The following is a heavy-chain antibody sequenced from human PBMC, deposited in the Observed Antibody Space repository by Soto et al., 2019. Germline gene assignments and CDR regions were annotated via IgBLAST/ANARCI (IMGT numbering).Heavy chain of an antibody. V-gene: IGHV4-39*01. Sequence: QLQLQESGPGLVKPSETLSLTCTVSGGSISSYSYYWGWFRQPPGKGLEGIASIYYIGTTYYNPSLQIRVTISADTSERQFSLKLTSVTAADTAVYYCEIRGETGSLDSYYYMDVCGKGPTVTVSS. J-gene: IGHJ6*03. CDR3: EIRGETGSLDSYYYMDV. D-gene: IGHD3-10*01. CDR1: GGSISSYSYY. CDR2: IYYIGTT.